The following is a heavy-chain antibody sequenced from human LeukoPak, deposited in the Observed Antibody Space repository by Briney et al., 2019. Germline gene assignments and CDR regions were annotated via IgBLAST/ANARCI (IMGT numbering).Heavy chain of an antibody. V-gene: IGHV4-61*02. Sequence: PSQTLSLTRAVSSGSISSGSYYWSWIRQPAGKGLGWIGRMYTRGSTNYNPSLKSRVTISVDTSKNQFSLKLSSVTAADTAVYYCARGASSSSAIGYYYYYMDVWGKGTTVTVSS. CDR1: SGSISSGSYY. J-gene: IGHJ6*03. CDR3: ARGASSSSAIGYYYYYMDV. D-gene: IGHD6-6*01. CDR2: MYTRGST.